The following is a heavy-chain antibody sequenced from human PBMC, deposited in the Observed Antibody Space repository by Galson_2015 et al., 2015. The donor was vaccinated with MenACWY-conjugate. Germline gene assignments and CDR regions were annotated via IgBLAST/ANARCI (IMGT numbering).Heavy chain of an antibody. J-gene: IGHJ6*03. CDR1: GFTFSSYA. D-gene: IGHD5-18*01. Sequence: SLRLSCAASGFTFSSYAMNWVRQAPGKGLEWVSAISGSGGNTYYADSVKGRFTISRDNSKNTLYLQINSLRAEDTAVYYCATTYSSPGFYYYMDVWGRGTTVTVSS. V-gene: IGHV3-23*01. CDR2: ISGSGGNT. CDR3: ATTYSSPGFYYYMDV.